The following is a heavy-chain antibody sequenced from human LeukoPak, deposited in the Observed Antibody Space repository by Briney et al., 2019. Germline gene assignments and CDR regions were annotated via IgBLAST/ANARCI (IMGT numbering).Heavy chain of an antibody. J-gene: IGHJ5*02. V-gene: IGHV1-18*01. CDR1: GYTFTDYG. D-gene: IGHD3-22*01. CDR2: ISAYNGNT. Sequence: ASVKVSCKASGYTFTDYGMNWVRQAPGKGLEWMGLISAYNGNTNYAQKLQGRVTMTTDTSTSPAYMELRSLRSDDTAVYYCARDHRRPYYYDSSGPGWFDPWGQGTLVTVSS. CDR3: ARDHRRPYYYDSSGPGWFDP.